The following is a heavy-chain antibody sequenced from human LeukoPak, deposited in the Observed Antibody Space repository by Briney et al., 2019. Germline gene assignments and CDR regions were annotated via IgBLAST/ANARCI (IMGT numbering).Heavy chain of an antibody. Sequence: PSQTLSLTCTVSGGSISSYYWSWIRQPPGKGLEWIGYIYTSGSTNYNPSLKSRVTISVDTSKNQFSLKLSSVTAADTAVYYCARRRGYYYGKENYYYYYMDVWGKGTTVTVSS. D-gene: IGHD3-10*01. V-gene: IGHV4-4*09. CDR2: IYTSGST. J-gene: IGHJ6*03. CDR3: ARRRGYYYGKENYYYYYMDV. CDR1: GGSISSYY.